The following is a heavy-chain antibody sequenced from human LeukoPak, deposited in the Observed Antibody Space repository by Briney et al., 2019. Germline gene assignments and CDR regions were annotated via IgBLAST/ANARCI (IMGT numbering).Heavy chain of an antibody. Sequence: PGGSLRLSCAASGFTFSSYAMSWVRQAPGKGLEWVSAISGSGGSTYYADSVKGRFTISRDNSKNTLYLQMNSLRAEDTAVYYCARSPSGRWDAFDIWGQGTMVTVSS. CDR2: ISGSGGST. D-gene: IGHD4-23*01. CDR3: ARSPSGRWDAFDI. J-gene: IGHJ3*02. V-gene: IGHV3-23*01. CDR1: GFTFSSYA.